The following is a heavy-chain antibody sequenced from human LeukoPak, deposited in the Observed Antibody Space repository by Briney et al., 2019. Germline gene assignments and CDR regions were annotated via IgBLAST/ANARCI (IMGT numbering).Heavy chain of an antibody. CDR1: GYTFTSYG. Sequence: ASVKVSCKASGYTFTSYGISWVRQAPGQGPEWMGWMNPNSGNTGYAQKFQGRITITRNPSISTAYMELSSLRSEDTAVYYCARGVGATFFVDVWGKGTTVTVSS. CDR2: MNPNSGNT. J-gene: IGHJ6*04. CDR3: ARGVGATFFVDV. V-gene: IGHV1-8*03. D-gene: IGHD1-26*01.